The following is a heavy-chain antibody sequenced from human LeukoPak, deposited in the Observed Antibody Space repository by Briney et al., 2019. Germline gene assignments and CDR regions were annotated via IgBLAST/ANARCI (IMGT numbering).Heavy chain of an antibody. J-gene: IGHJ4*02. V-gene: IGHV4-59*01. CDR1: GGSISNYY. CDR3: ARESRREGYRFDY. Sequence: SETLSLTCTVSGGSISNYYWSWIRQPPGKGLEWIGYVHYTGNTNYNPSLKSRLTISVDTSKNQFSLKLSSVTAADTAVYYCARESRREGYRFDYWGQGTLVTVSS. D-gene: IGHD5-24*01. CDR2: VHYTGNT.